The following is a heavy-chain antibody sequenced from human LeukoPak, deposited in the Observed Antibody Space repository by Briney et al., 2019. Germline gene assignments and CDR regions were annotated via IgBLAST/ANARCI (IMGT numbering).Heavy chain of an antibody. Sequence: SETLSLTCAVYGGSFSGYYWSWIRQPPGKGLEWIGEINHSGSTNYNPSLKSRVTISVDTSKNQFSLKLGSVTAADTAVYYCARGRRYSYGYDDYWGQGTLVTVSS. J-gene: IGHJ4*02. CDR2: INHSGST. CDR3: ARGRRYSYGYDDY. CDR1: GGSFSGYY. V-gene: IGHV4-34*01. D-gene: IGHD5-18*01.